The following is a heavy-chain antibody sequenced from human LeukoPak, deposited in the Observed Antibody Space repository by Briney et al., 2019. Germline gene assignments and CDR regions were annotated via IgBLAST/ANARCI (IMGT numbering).Heavy chain of an antibody. V-gene: IGHV3-30*03. CDR1: GFTFSSYG. Sequence: GGSLRLSCAASGFTFSSYGMHWVRQAPGKGLEWVAVISYDGSDKYYADSVKGRFTISRDNSKNTLYLQMNSLRAEDTAVYYCALSESYGPFDYWGQGTLVTVSS. CDR3: ALSESYGPFDY. CDR2: ISYDGSDK. J-gene: IGHJ4*02. D-gene: IGHD5-18*01.